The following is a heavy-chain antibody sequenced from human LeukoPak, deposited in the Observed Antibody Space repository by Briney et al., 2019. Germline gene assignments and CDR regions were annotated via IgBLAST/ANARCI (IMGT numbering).Heavy chain of an antibody. J-gene: IGHJ3*02. Sequence: SETLSLTCAVSGYSISSGYYWGWIRQPPGKGLEWIGSIYHSGSTYYNPSLKSRVTISVDTSKNQFSLKLSSVTAADTAVYYYATLYNWNDATTRAFDIWGQGTMVTVSS. V-gene: IGHV4-38-2*01. CDR1: GYSISSGYY. D-gene: IGHD1-1*01. CDR3: ATLYNWNDATTRAFDI. CDR2: IYHSGST.